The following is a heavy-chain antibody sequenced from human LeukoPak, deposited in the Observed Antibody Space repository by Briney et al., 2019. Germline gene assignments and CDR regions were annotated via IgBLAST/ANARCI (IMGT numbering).Heavy chain of an antibody. CDR2: ISGSGGST. CDR1: GFTFSSYA. D-gene: IGHD3-3*01. Sequence: GGSLRLSCAASGFTFSSYAMSWVRQAPGKGLEWVSAISGSGGSTYYADSVKGRFTISRGNSKNTLYLQMNSLRAEDTAVYYCAKDIGNYDFWSGYNWGQGTLVTVSS. CDR3: AKDIGNYDFWSGYN. J-gene: IGHJ4*02. V-gene: IGHV3-23*01.